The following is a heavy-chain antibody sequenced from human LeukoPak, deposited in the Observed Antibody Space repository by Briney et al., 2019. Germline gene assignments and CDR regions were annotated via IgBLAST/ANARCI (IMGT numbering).Heavy chain of an antibody. V-gene: IGHV4-61*02. CDR1: GGSISSGSYY. CDR2: IYTSGST. CDR3: ARELVAPAAIGWFDP. Sequence: SETLSLTCTVSGGSISSGSYYWSWIRQPAWKGLEWIGRIYTSGSTNYNPSLKSRVTISVDTSKNQFSLKLSSVTAADTAVYYCARELVAPAAIGWFDPWGQGTLVTVSS. D-gene: IGHD2-2*02. J-gene: IGHJ5*02.